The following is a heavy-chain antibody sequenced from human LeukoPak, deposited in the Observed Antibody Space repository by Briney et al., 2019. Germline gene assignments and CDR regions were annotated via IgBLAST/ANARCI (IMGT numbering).Heavy chain of an antibody. V-gene: IGHV3-74*01. CDR1: GFTFSSYS. J-gene: IGHJ4*02. CDR2: INSDGINT. D-gene: IGHD7-27*01. Sequence: GGSLRLSCAASGFTFSSYSMNWVRQAPGKGLVWVSRINSDGINTSYADSVKGRFTISRDNAKNTLNLQMNSLRAEDTAVYYCGRGHWGLDYWGQGALVTVSS. CDR3: GRGHWGLDY.